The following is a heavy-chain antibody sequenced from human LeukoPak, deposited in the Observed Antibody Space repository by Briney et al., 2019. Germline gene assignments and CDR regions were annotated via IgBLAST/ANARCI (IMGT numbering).Heavy chain of an antibody. J-gene: IGHJ4*02. CDR1: GGSISSSSYY. CDR2: IYYSGST. CDR3: ARGSLLTYYYGSGSYRHEPNFDY. Sequence: SETLSLTCTVSGGSISSSSYYWGWIRQPPGKGLEWIGSIYYSGSTYYNPSPKSRVTISVDTSKNQFSLKLSSVTAADTAVYYCARGSLLTYYYGSGSYRHEPNFDYWGQGTLVTVSS. V-gene: IGHV4-39*07. D-gene: IGHD3-10*01.